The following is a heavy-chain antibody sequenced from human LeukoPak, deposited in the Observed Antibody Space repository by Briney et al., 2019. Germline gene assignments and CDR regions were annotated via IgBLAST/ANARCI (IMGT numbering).Heavy chain of an antibody. CDR2: IYYSGST. CDR3: ARGEAGEPFDY. Sequence: SETLSLTCTVSGGSISSYYWSWIRQPPGKGLEWIGYIYYSGSTNYNPSLKSRVTISVDRSKNQFSLKLSSVTAADTAVYYCARGEAGEPFDYWGQGTLVTVSS. CDR1: GGSISSYY. V-gene: IGHV4-59*12. J-gene: IGHJ4*02.